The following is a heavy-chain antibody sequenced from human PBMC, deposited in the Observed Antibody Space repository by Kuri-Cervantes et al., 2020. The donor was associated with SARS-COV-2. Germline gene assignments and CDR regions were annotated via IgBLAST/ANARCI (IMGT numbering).Heavy chain of an antibody. V-gene: IGHV3-73*01. CDR2: VRGKANNYAT. CDR1: GFLFSASA. D-gene: IGHD7-27*01. CDR3: AKGDWGNNDYYFDY. J-gene: IGHJ4*02. Sequence: GGSLRLSCEVSGFLFSASAIHWVRQASGRGLEWVGRVRGKANNYATAYAASVKGRFIISRDDSKNMAYLQMNSLRAEDTAVYYCAKGDWGNNDYYFDYWGQGTLVTVSS.